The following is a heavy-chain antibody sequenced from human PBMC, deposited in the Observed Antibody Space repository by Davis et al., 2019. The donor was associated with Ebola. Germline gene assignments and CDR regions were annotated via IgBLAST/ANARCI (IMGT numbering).Heavy chain of an antibody. D-gene: IGHD2-8*01. Sequence: AASVKVSCKAFGFSLSYYFLHWVRQGPGQGLEYVGWISPNGGDTRYAQTFQGRVTMTRDTAMSTTYMELRGLTSDDTAVYYWAREDCSDGRAGRCHQNFDYWGQGTRVTDS. V-gene: IGHV1-2*02. CDR3: AREDCSDGRAGRCHQNFDY. CDR1: GFSLSYYF. CDR2: ISPNGGDT. J-gene: IGHJ4*02.